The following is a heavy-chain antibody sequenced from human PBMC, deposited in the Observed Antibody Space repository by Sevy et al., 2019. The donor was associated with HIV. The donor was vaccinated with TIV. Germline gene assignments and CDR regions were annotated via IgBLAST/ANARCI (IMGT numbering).Heavy chain of an antibody. CDR2: ISRSGTTI. CDR1: GFTFSDYY. D-gene: IGHD2-15*01. Sequence: GGSLRLSCAASGFTFSDYYMSWFRQTPGKGLEWVSYISRSGTTIHYADSVKGRFTISRDNAKNSLYLQMNNLRAEDTAVYFCARGVVALAPRFLDYWGQGTLVTVSS. CDR3: ARGVVALAPRFLDY. V-gene: IGHV3-11*01. J-gene: IGHJ4*02.